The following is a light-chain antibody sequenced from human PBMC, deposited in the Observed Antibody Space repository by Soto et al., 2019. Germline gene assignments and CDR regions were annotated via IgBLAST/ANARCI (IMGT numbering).Light chain of an antibody. J-gene: IGKJ1*01. CDR3: QQSNNTPWT. CDR2: AAS. Sequence: DIQMTQSPSSLSASVGDRVTITCRASQSITSYLNWYQQKPGKAPNLLIYAASSLQSGVPSRFRGSGSGTDFTLTISSLQPEDFATYYCQQSNNTPWTFGQGIKVEIK. V-gene: IGKV1-39*01. CDR1: QSITSY.